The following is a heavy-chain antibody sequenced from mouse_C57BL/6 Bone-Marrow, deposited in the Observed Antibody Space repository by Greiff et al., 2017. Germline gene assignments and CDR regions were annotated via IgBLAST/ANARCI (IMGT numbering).Heavy chain of an antibody. CDR1: GYTFTSYT. V-gene: IGHV1-4*01. CDR2: INPSSGYT. CDR3: ARGPNLLRRPVWDCWYFDV. D-gene: IGHD1-1*01. J-gene: IGHJ1*03. Sequence: QVQLQQSGAELARPGASVKMSCKASGYTFTSYTMHWVKQRPGQGLEWIGYINPSSGYTKYNQKFKDKATLTADKSSSTAYMQLSSLTSEDSAVYYCARGPNLLRRPVWDCWYFDVWGTGTTVTVSS.